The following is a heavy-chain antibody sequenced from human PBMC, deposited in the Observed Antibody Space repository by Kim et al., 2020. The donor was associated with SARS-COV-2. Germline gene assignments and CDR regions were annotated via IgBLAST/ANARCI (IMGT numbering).Heavy chain of an antibody. D-gene: IGHD3-10*01. Sequence: GGSLRLSCAASGFTISSYAMSWVRQAPGKGLEWVSGISGNGESTYYADSVKGRFTISRDTSKSTLYLQMNSLRAEDTAVYYCARDRRGFNPYYGMDVWGQGTTVIVSS. CDR2: ISGNGEST. CDR3: ARDRRGFNPYYGMDV. CDR1: GFTISSYA. V-gene: IGHV3-23*01. J-gene: IGHJ6*02.